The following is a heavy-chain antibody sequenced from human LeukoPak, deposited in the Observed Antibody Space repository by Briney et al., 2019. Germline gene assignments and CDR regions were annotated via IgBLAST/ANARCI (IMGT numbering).Heavy chain of an antibody. CDR2: IYHDGST. D-gene: IGHD3-16*01. Sequence: SETLSLTCTVSGGSITITNYYWGWIRQPPGKGLEWVGNIYHDGSTYYNPSLKSRVSISVDTSKNQFSLKLTSVTAADTAVYYCARDTRRRGTYDYWDQGTLVTVSS. V-gene: IGHV4-39*07. J-gene: IGHJ4*02. CDR3: ARDTRRRGTYDY. CDR1: GGSITITNYY.